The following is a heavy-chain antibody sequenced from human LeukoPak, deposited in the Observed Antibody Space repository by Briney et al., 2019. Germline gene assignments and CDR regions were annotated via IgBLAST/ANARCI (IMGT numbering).Heavy chain of an antibody. J-gene: IGHJ5*02. Sequence: SETLSLTCTVSGDSISSSYWSWIRQPPGKGLEWIGSIYYSGGTYCNPSLKSRVSISVDTSKNRFSLKLSSVTAADTAVYYCAREDAGRGWFDPWGQGTLVTVSS. CDR1: GDSISSSY. D-gene: IGHD3-10*01. V-gene: IGHV4-39*02. CDR2: IYYSGGT. CDR3: AREDAGRGWFDP.